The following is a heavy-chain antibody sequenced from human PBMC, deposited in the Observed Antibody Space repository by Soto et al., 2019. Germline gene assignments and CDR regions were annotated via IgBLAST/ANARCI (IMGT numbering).Heavy chain of an antibody. D-gene: IGHD5-18*01. Sequence: GGSLRLSCAASGFTFSSYWMSWVRQAPGKGLEWVANIKQDGSEKYYVDSVKGRFTISRDNAKNSLYLQMNSLRAEDTAVYYCARLTRGYSYAFDYWGRGALVTVSS. J-gene: IGHJ4*02. CDR3: ARLTRGYSYAFDY. V-gene: IGHV3-7*01. CDR1: GFTFSSYW. CDR2: IKQDGSEK.